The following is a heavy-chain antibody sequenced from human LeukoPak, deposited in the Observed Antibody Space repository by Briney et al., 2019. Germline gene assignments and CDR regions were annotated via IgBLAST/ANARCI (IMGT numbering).Heavy chain of an antibody. V-gene: IGHV1-8*01. CDR2: MNPNSGNT. CDR3: ARGGYDSSGYYSLYYFDY. D-gene: IGHD3-22*01. J-gene: IGHJ4*02. Sequence: ASVKGSCKASGYTFTSYDINWVRQATGQGLEWMGWMNPNSGNTGYAQKFQGRVTMTRNTSISTAYMELSSLRSEDTTVYYCARGGYDSSGYYSLYYFDYWGQGTLVTVSS. CDR1: GYTFTSYD.